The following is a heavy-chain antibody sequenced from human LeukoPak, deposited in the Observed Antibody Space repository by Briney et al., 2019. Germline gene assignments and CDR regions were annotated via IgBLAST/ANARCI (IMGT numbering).Heavy chain of an antibody. CDR2: INHIGST. J-gene: IGHJ5*02. CDR1: GGSFSGYY. Sequence: PSETLSLTCAVYGGSFSGYYWSWIRQPPGKGLEGMGEINHIGSTNYNPSLKSRVTISVDTSKNQFSLKLSSVTAADTAVYYCARNLLWFGKRFDPWGQGTLVTVSS. D-gene: IGHD3-10*01. V-gene: IGHV4-34*01. CDR3: ARNLLWFGKRFDP.